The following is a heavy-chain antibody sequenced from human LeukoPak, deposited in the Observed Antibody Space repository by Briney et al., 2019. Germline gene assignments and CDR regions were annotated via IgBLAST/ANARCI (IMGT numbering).Heavy chain of an antibody. D-gene: IGHD1-26*01. CDR1: GGSISNYY. V-gene: IGHV4-4*07. Sequence: SETLSLTCTVSGGSISNYYWYWIRQPAGKGLEWIGRVYISGSTNYNPSLKSRVTMSVDTSKNQFSLKLSSVTAADTAVYYCARVYTGSSWDYYYYMDVWGKGTTVTVSS. CDR2: VYISGST. J-gene: IGHJ6*03. CDR3: ARVYTGSSWDYYYYMDV.